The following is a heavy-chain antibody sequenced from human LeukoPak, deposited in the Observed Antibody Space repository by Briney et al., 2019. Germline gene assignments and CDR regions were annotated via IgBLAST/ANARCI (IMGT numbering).Heavy chain of an antibody. CDR2: IYYSGST. D-gene: IGHD3-16*01. CDR3: ARDMAYVYAFDI. CDR1: GGSISSYY. J-gene: IGHJ3*02. Sequence: SETLSLTCTVSGGSISSYYWSWIRQPPGKGLEWIGYIYYSGSTNYNPSLKSRVTISVDTSKNQFSLKLSSVTAADTAVYYCARDMAYVYAFDIWGQGTTVTVSS. V-gene: IGHV4-59*01.